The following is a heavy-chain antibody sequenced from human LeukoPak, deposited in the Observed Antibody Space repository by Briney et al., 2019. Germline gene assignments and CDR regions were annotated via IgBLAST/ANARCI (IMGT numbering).Heavy chain of an antibody. J-gene: IGHJ4*02. Sequence: GGSLRLSCAASGFTFSSYAMHWVRQAPGKGLEWVAVISYDGSNKYYADSVKGRFTISRDNSKNTLYLQMNSLRAEDTAVYYCARGGYYYDSSGYYYPLGYWGQGTLVTASS. D-gene: IGHD3-22*01. CDR2: ISYDGSNK. CDR1: GFTFSSYA. V-gene: IGHV3-30-3*01. CDR3: ARGGYYYDSSGYYYPLGY.